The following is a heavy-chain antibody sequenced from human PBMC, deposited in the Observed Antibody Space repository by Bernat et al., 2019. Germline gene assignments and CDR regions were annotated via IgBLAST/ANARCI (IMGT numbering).Heavy chain of an antibody. Sequence: QLQLQESGPGLVKPSEILSLTCTVSGGSISSSSYYWGWIRQPPGKGLEWIGSIYYSGSTYYNPSLKSRVTISVDTSKNQFSLKLSSVTAADTAVYYCVRRIQLWLLVDYWGQGTLVTVSS. J-gene: IGHJ4*02. CDR1: GGSISSSSYY. CDR2: IYYSGST. V-gene: IGHV4-39*01. D-gene: IGHD5-18*01. CDR3: VRRIQLWLLVDY.